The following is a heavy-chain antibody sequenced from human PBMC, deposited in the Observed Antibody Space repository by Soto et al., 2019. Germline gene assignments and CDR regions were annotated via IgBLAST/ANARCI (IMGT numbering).Heavy chain of an antibody. Sequence: SETLSLTCTLSGDSITWTSCYWGWIRQPPGKGLEWVGDVYYSGSTYYNPSLKSRLTMSIDTSKGQFSLKMSSVTAADTGVYYCARKYGIAVTGNFDYWGQGTLVTVSS. CDR1: GDSITWTSCY. CDR2: VYYSGST. J-gene: IGHJ4*02. D-gene: IGHD6-19*01. V-gene: IGHV4-39*01. CDR3: ARKYGIAVTGNFDY.